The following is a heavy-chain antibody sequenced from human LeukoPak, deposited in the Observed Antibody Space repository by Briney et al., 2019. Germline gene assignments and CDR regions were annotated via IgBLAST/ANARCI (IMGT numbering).Heavy chain of an antibody. D-gene: IGHD4-17*01. CDR3: ARVARRTVTIYDDAFDI. CDR1: GFTFSSYW. V-gene: IGHV3-7*01. J-gene: IGHJ3*02. Sequence: PGGSLRLSCAASGFTFSSYWMSWVRQAPGKGLEWVANIKQDGSEKYYVDSVKGRFTISRDNAKNSLYLQMNSLRAEDTAVYYCARVARRTVTIYDDAFDIWGQGTMVTVSS. CDR2: IKQDGSEK.